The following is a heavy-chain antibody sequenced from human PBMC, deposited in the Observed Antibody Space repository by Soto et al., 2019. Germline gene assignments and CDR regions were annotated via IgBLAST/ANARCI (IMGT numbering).Heavy chain of an antibody. V-gene: IGHV1-69*01. D-gene: IGHD4-4*01. J-gene: IGHJ3*01. CDR3: ARQVGWGYSAASQHACDL. CDR1: GGTFRTFV. Sequence: QVQLVQSGAEVKKPGSSVRVSCKASGGTFRTFVINWVRQAPGQGLEWMGGIIPIFGTAHYAQKFRGGVTSSADEATSTAYMDMSNLESDDSAIYYCARQVGWGYSAASQHACDLWGQGTPVTVSS. CDR2: IIPIFGTA.